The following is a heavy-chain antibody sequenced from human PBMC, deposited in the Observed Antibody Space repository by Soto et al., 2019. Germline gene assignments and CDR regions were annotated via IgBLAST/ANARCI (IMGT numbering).Heavy chain of an antibody. V-gene: IGHV4-34*01. D-gene: IGHD5-12*01. Sequence: QVQLQQWGTGLLKPSETLSLNCAVTGGSLSGYYWSWIRQPPGKGLEWIGEVKDGGHTNSSPSLRGRVTISSDTSTNQRSPRLNSVTAAATGVYYCARGQEGVVATHWDQGSLVTVSS. CDR2: VKDGGHT. J-gene: IGHJ4*02. CDR1: GGSLSGYY. CDR3: ARGQEGVVATH.